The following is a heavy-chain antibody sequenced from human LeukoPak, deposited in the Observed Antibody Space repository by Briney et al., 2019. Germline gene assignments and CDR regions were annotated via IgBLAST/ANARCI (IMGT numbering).Heavy chain of an antibody. D-gene: IGHD3-10*01. CDR2: IHYDGSNK. CDR3: ARGGGYYGSGSHNWFDP. Sequence: AGGSLRLSCAASGFTFSNYGMHWVRQAPGKGLDWVAFIHYDGSNKYYADSVKGRFTISRDDSKNTLYLQMNSLRAEDTAVYYCARGGGYYGSGSHNWFDPWGQGTLVTVSS. V-gene: IGHV3-30*02. J-gene: IGHJ5*02. CDR1: GFTFSNYG.